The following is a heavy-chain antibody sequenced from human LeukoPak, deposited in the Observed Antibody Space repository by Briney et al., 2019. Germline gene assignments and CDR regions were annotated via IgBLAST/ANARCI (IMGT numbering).Heavy chain of an antibody. CDR3: ARSSRGDAINFDY. CDR1: GFTFSSYW. Sequence: PGGSLRLSCAASGFTFSSYWMRWVRQAPGKGLVWVSRLNSDGSSTSYADSVKGRFTISRDNAKNTLYLQMNSLRAEDTAVYYCARSSRGDAINFDYWGQGTLVTVSS. V-gene: IGHV3-74*01. D-gene: IGHD2-21*02. CDR2: LNSDGSST. J-gene: IGHJ4*02.